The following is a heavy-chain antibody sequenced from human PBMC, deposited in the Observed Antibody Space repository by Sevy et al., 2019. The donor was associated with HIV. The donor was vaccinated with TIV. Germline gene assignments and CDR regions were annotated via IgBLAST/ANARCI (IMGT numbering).Heavy chain of an antibody. Sequence: GESLKISCAASGFTFRTYWMSWVRQAPGKGLEWVANIKPDGSDKNYMDSVKGRFTISRDNAKNSLYLHVSSLRAEETAVYYCARLSSPMPDSGWYDFFDHWGQGTLVTVSS. CDR2: IKPDGSDK. CDR3: ARLSSPMPDSGWYDFFDH. D-gene: IGHD6-19*01. CDR1: GFTFRTYW. J-gene: IGHJ4*02. V-gene: IGHV3-7*01.